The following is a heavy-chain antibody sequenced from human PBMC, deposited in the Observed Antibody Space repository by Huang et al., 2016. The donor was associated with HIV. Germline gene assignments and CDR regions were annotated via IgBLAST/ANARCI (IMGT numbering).Heavy chain of an antibody. CDR1: GGSIKSRNYY. Sequence: QLQLQESGPGLVKTSDTLSLNCTIFGGSIKSRNYYWGWVGQAPGKGLEWIGDIDYSRSPYYNPALRSRVSLAVDTAKNQVTLKVSAVIAADTAVYYCARRQGSGYYFYFDYWGRGIPVTVSA. V-gene: IGHV4-39*01. CDR2: IDYSRSP. CDR3: ARRQGSGYYFYFDY. J-gene: IGHJ4*02. D-gene: IGHD3-22*01.